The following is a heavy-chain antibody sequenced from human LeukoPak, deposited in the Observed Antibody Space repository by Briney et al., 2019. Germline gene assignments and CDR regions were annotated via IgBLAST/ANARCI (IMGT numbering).Heavy chain of an antibody. CDR1: GFTFSTYS. CDR3: ARDRGARLFDY. CDR2: ISSSSSYI. D-gene: IGHD1-26*01. V-gene: IGHV3-21*01. J-gene: IGHJ4*02. Sequence: PGGSLRPSCATSGFTFSTYSMNWVRQAPGKGLEWVSSISSSSSYIYYADSVKGRFTISRDNAKNSLYLQMNSLRAEDTAVYYCARDRGARLFDYWGQGTLVTVSS.